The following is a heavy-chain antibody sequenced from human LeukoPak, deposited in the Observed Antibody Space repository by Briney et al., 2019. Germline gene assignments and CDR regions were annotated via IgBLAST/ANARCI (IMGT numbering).Heavy chain of an antibody. V-gene: IGHV4-4*08. CDR3: ASRKPREGWFDP. J-gene: IGHJ5*02. CDR2: IYTSGST. Sequence: SETLSLTCTVSGGSISSYYWSWIRQPPGKGLEWIGRIYTSGSTNYNPSLKSRVTISVDTSKNQFSLKLSSVTAADTAVYYCASRKPREGWFDPWGQGTLVTVSS. CDR1: GGSISSYY. D-gene: IGHD1-14*01.